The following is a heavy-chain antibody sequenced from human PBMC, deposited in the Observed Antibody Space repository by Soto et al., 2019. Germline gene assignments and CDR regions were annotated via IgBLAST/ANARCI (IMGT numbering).Heavy chain of an antibody. V-gene: IGHV3-53*01. J-gene: IGHJ3*02. CDR2: IYSGGST. Sequence: EVQRVESGGGLIQPGGSLRLSCAASGFTVSSNYMSWGRQAPGKGLEWVSVIYSGGSTYYADSVKGRFTISRDNSKNPLYLQMNSLRAEDTAVYYCARNYDSTAGGAFDIWGQGTMVTVSS. CDR1: GFTVSSNY. D-gene: IGHD3-22*01. CDR3: ARNYDSTAGGAFDI.